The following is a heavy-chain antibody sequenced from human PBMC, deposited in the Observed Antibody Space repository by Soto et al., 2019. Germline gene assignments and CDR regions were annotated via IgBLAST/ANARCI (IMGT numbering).Heavy chain of an antibody. CDR3: ARDTSGYLAY. CDR1: GFTVSNYR. CDR2: IDSGGSSA. D-gene: IGHD2-8*01. J-gene: IGHJ4*02. Sequence: SLRLSCAASGFTVSNYRMHWVRQAPGKGLVWVSRIDSGGSSAIYADSVKGRFTISRDNAKNTLYLQMNSLRAEDTAVYFCARDTSGYLAYWGQGTLVTVSS. V-gene: IGHV3-74*01.